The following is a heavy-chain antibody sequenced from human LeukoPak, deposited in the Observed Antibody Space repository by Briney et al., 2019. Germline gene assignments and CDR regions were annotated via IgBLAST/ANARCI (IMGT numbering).Heavy chain of an antibody. D-gene: IGHD4-23*01. V-gene: IGHV1-46*01. CDR1: GYSFTSYY. J-gene: IGHJ5*02. CDR3: AKDLRWDHPGLDP. CDR2: INPGGGST. Sequence: ASVTVSCKASGYSFTSYYIHWVRQAPGQGLESMGIINPGGGSTSYAQKFQDRVTMTRDTSTSTVYMELNSLRSEDTAVYYCAKDLRWDHPGLDPWGQGTLVIVSS.